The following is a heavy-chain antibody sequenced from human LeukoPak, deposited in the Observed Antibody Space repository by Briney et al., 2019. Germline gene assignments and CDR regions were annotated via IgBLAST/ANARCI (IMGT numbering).Heavy chain of an antibody. J-gene: IGHJ5*02. V-gene: IGHV4-4*07. Sequence: SETLSLTCTVSGGSISSYYWSWLRQPAGKGLEWIGRIYTSGSTNYNPSLKRRVTMSVDTSKNQFSLKLSSVTAADTAVYYCARDCSSTSCYSGRYARMVNWFDPWGQGTLVTVSS. CDR3: ARDCSSTSCYSGRYARMVNWFDP. D-gene: IGHD2-2*01. CDR2: IYTSGST. CDR1: GGSISSYY.